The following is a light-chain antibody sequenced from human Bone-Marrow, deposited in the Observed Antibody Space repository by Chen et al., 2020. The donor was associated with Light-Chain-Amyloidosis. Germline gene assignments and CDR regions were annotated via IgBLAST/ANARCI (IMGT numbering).Light chain of an antibody. CDR1: QSLLHSNGYNY. CDR2: LGS. V-gene: IGKV2-28*01. CDR3: MQALQTPGWT. Sequence: DIVMTQSPLSLPVTPGEPASISCRSSQSLLHSNGYNYLDWYLQKPGQSPQLLIYLGSNRASGVPDRLSGSGSGTDFTLKISRVEAEDVGVYYCMQALQTPGWTFGQGTKVEIK. J-gene: IGKJ1*01.